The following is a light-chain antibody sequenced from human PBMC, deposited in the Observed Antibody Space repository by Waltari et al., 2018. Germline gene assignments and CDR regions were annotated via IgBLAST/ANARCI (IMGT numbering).Light chain of an antibody. J-gene: IGLJ3*02. CDR1: KVGTKN. CDR2: DDR. CDR3: HVWDSDSDHGV. Sequence: SYVQTQPSSVSLAPGETARISCGGKKVGTKNVQWYQQKPGQAPVLVIYDDRDRPSGIPERFSGSNSGNTATLTISRVEAGDEADYYCHVWDSDSDHGVFGGGTELIVL. V-gene: IGLV3-21*02.